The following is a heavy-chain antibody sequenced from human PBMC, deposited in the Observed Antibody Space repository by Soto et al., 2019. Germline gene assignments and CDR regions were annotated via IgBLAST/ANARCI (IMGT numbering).Heavy chain of an antibody. Sequence: EVQLVETGGDLIQPGGSLSLSCEASGLTVSRDSMTWVRQAPGKGLEWISIIYSDNNTDYADSVQGRFSISRDTSKNILYLQMNSLRAEDTAEYYCARHYSAMGVWGQGTTVTVSS. J-gene: IGHJ6*02. V-gene: IGHV3-53*02. CDR2: IYSDNNT. CDR1: GLTVSRDS. CDR3: ARHYSAMGV.